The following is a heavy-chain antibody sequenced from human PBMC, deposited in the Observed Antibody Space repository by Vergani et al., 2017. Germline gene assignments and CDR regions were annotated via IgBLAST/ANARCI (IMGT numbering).Heavy chain of an antibody. CDR2: INHSGST. Sequence: QVQLQQWGAGLLKPSETLSLTCAVYGGSFSGYYWSWIRQPPGKGLEWIGEINHSGSTNYNPSLKSRVTISVDTSKNQFSLKLSSVTAADTAVYYCARGQSDTGYYGWGSYRYYFQHWGQGTLVTVSS. CDR3: ARGQSDTGYYGWGSYRYYFQH. CDR1: GGSFSGYY. D-gene: IGHD3-16*02. J-gene: IGHJ1*01. V-gene: IGHV4-34*01.